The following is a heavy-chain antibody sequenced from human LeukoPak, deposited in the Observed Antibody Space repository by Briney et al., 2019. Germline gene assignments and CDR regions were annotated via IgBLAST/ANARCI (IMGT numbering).Heavy chain of an antibody. CDR2: IYSGGST. D-gene: IGHD5-18*01. V-gene: IGHV3-53*01. Sequence: GGSLRLSCAASGFTVSRNYMSWVRQAPGKGLEWVSVIYSGGSTYYADSVKGRFTISRDNSKNTLYLQMNSLRAEDTAVYYCARARGYSYDFDYWGQGTLVTVSS. CDR3: ARARGYSYDFDY. J-gene: IGHJ4*02. CDR1: GFTVSRNY.